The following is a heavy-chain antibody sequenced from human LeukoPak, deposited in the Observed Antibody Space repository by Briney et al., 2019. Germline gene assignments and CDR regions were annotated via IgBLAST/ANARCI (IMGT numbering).Heavy chain of an antibody. V-gene: IGHV3-48*01. CDR2: ISSSSSTI. CDR3: ARDLYYYDSSSWSYFQH. CDR1: GFTFSSHS. J-gene: IGHJ1*01. Sequence: PGGSLRLSCAASGFTFSSHSMNWVRQAPGKGLESVSYISSSSSTIYYADSVKGRFTISRDNAKNSLYLQMNSLRAEDTAVYYCARDLYYYDSSSWSYFQHWGQGTLVTVSS. D-gene: IGHD3-22*01.